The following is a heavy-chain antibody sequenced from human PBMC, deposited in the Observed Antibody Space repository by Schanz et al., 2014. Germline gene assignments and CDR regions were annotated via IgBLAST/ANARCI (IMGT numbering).Heavy chain of an antibody. J-gene: IGHJ4*02. CDR2: IKRDGSEK. Sequence: EVQLVESGGGLVQPGGSLRLSCTASGFTFSDYWMSWVRQAPGKGPEWVANIKRDGSEKNYLDSVKGRFTISRDNAKNSLFLQMNSLRAEDTAVYYCARDHTTESYYSAGPPIDYWGQGTLLTVSS. V-gene: IGHV3-7*04. CDR3: ARDHTTESYYSAGPPIDY. CDR1: GFTFSDYW. D-gene: IGHD1-26*01.